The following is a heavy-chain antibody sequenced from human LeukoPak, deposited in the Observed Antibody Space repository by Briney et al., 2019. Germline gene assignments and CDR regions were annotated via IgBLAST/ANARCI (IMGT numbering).Heavy chain of an antibody. Sequence: ASVKVSCKASGYAFVSFAISWVRQAPGQGLEWMGWIIAYNGNTNYAQKFQDRVTMTTDTSTSSAYMELRSLTSDDTAVYYCARTGTAVAGTRYFQHWGQGTLVTVSS. CDR1: GYAFVSFA. V-gene: IGHV1-18*01. CDR2: IIAYNGNT. D-gene: IGHD6-13*01. CDR3: ARTGTAVAGTRYFQH. J-gene: IGHJ1*01.